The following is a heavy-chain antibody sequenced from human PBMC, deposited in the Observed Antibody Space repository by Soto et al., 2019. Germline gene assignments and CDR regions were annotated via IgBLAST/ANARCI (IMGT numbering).Heavy chain of an antibody. D-gene: IGHD3-10*01. CDR2: IYPGDSDT. Sequence: GESLKISCKGSGYSFTSYWISWVRQMPGKGLEWMGIIYPGDSDTRYSPSFQGQVTISADKSISTAYLQWSSLKASDTAMYYCARHSFYYGSGRYYYWFDPWGQGTLVTVSS. V-gene: IGHV5-51*01. CDR3: ARHSFYYGSGRYYYWFDP. J-gene: IGHJ5*02. CDR1: GYSFTSYW.